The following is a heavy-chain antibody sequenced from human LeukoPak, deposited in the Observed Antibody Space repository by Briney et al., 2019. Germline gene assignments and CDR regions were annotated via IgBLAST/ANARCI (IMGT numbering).Heavy chain of an antibody. Sequence: PGGSLRLSCAASGFTVSSNYMSWVRQAPGKGLEWVSVIYSGGSTYYADSVKGRFTISRDNSKNTLYLQMNSLRAEDTAVYYCARVPCRGSCYQRYYYYGMDVWGQGTTVTVSS. D-gene: IGHD2-15*01. J-gene: IGHJ6*02. CDR3: ARVPCRGSCYQRYYYYGMDV. V-gene: IGHV3-66*01. CDR1: GFTVSSNY. CDR2: IYSGGST.